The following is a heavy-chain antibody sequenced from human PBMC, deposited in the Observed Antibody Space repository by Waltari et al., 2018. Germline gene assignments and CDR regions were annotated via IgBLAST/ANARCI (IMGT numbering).Heavy chain of an antibody. J-gene: IGHJ4*02. D-gene: IGHD6-13*01. CDR2: INTDGSST. Sequence: EVQLVESGGGLVQPGGSLRLSCAASGFTFSRYWMHWVRQAPGKGLVWVSRINTDGSSTSYADSVKGRFTISRDNAKNTLYLQMNSLRAEDTAVYYCASRGAAAGSLDYWGQGTLVTVSS. CDR3: ASRGAAAGSLDY. CDR1: GFTFSRYW. V-gene: IGHV3-74*01.